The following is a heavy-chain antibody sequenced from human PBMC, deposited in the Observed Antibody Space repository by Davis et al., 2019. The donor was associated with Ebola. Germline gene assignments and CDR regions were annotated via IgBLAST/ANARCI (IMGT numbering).Heavy chain of an antibody. CDR2: MNPNSGNT. D-gene: IGHD6-19*01. V-gene: IGHV1-8*01. J-gene: IGHJ4*02. Sequence: AASVKVTCKASGYTFTSYDINWVRQATGQGLEWMGWMNPNSGNTGYAQKFQGRVTTTRNTSMSTAYMELSSLRSEDTAVYYCARGDSSGWYDFDYWGQGTLVTVSS. CDR1: GYTFTSYD. CDR3: ARGDSSGWYDFDY.